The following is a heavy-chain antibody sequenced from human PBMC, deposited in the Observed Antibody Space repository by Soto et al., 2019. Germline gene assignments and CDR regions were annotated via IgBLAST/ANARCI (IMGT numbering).Heavy chain of an antibody. CDR2: IRSSGSTI. CDR1: GFTFSSYE. CDR3: ARDVKSGVIEAYYYYGLDV. Sequence: GGSLRLSCAASGFTFSSYEMNWVRQAPGKGLEWVSFIRSSGSTIYYADSVKGRFTISRDNAKNSLYLQMNSLRAEDTAVYYCARDVKSGVIEAYYYYGLDVWGQGTTVTVSS. V-gene: IGHV3-48*03. J-gene: IGHJ6*02. D-gene: IGHD3-22*01.